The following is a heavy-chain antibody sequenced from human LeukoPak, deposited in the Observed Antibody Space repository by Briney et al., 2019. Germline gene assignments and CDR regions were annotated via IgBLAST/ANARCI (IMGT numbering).Heavy chain of an antibody. J-gene: IGHJ6*02. Sequence: PGGSLRLSCAASGFTFSTYWMHWARQDPGKGLVWVSHINTSGMITDYADSVKGRFTISRDNAKNTLFLQMNNLSPEDTAVCYCARSFGGSDAVDVWGQGTTVTVSS. CDR2: INTSGMIT. D-gene: IGHD3-3*01. CDR3: ARSFGGSDAVDV. CDR1: GFTFSTYW. V-gene: IGHV3-74*01.